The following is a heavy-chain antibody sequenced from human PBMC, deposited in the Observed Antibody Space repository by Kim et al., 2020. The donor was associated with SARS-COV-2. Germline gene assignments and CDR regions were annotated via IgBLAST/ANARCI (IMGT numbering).Heavy chain of an antibody. CDR3: ARHGGYDFWSGYYRSRESDY. CDR1: GGSISSSSYY. Sequence: SETLSLTCTVSGGSISSSSYYWGWIRQPPGKGLEWIGSIYYSGSTYYNPSLKSRVTISVDTSKNQFSLKLSSVTAADTAVYYCARHGGYDFWSGYYRSRESDYWGQGTLVTVSS. J-gene: IGHJ4*02. V-gene: IGHV4-39*01. CDR2: IYYSGST. D-gene: IGHD3-3*01.